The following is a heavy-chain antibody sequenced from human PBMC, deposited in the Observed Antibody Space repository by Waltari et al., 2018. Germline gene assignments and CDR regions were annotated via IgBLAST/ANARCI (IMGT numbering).Heavy chain of an antibody. Sequence: EEQLVESGGGLVQPGGSLRLPCAASGFTFRRSWMSWVRQAPGKGLEWVANMNQVGGAIFYVDSVKGRFTISRDNAKNSLFLQMDNLRAEDTAVYYCARDYLFFDLWGRGTLVSVSS. CDR3: ARDYLFFDL. V-gene: IGHV3-7*01. CDR2: MNQVGGAI. CDR1: GFTFRRSW. D-gene: IGHD1-26*01. J-gene: IGHJ2*01.